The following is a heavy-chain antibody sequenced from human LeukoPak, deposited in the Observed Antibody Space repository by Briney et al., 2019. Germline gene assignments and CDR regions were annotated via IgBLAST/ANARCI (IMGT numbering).Heavy chain of an antibody. CDR3: RTMVAFDN. CDR2: INPNSGGT. D-gene: IGHD1-14*01. J-gene: IGHJ4*02. Sequence: GSVKASCKTSRYTYTAQYMHWLRQAAGHGLEWMGMINPNSGGTNYARNFQGSVTMTRDTSSSTAYIEVNRLTQDCATQRENRTMVAFDNWGQGTSVFVSS. CDR1: RYTYTAQY. V-gene: IGHV1-2*02.